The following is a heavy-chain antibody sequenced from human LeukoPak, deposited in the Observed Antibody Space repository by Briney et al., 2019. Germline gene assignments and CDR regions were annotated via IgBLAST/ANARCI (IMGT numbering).Heavy chain of an antibody. J-gene: IGHJ4*02. CDR1: GFTFTTYA. CDR3: AKEANMRSFDY. Sequence: GGSLRLSCAASGFTFTTYAMSWVRQAPGKGLEWVSAISGGGANTYYADSVKGRFTISRDKSKNTLYVQMNSLRAEDTAVYYCAKEANMRSFDYWGQGTLVTVSS. D-gene: IGHD2-2*01. V-gene: IGHV3-23*01. CDR2: ISGGGANT.